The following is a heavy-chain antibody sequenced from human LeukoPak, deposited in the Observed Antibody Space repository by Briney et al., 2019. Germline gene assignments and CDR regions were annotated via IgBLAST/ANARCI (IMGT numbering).Heavy chain of an antibody. CDR1: GFTFSGYE. J-gene: IGHJ6*04. D-gene: IGHD3-10*02. CDR3: AELGITMIGGV. CDR2: SSGSTI. Sequence: GGSLRLSCAASGFTFSGYEMNWVRQAPGKGLEWVSSSGSTIYYADSVKGRFTISRDNAKNSPYLQMNSLRAEDTAVYYCAELGITMIGGVWGKGTTVTISS. V-gene: IGHV3-48*03.